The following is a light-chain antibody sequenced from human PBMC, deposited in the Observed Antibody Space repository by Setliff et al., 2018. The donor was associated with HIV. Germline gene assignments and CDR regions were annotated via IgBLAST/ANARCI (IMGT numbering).Light chain of an antibody. CDR1: TSNIGSND. J-gene: IGLJ1*01. V-gene: IGLV1-51*01. CDR2: DNY. CDR3: GTWDTSLTAFV. Sequence: QSALPQPPSVSAAPGQKVTTSCSGITSNIGSNDVSWYRQLPGRAPKLLIYDNYNRPSGISDRFLGSKSGTSATLGITGLQTGDEADYYCGTWDTSLTAFVFGTGTKVTVL.